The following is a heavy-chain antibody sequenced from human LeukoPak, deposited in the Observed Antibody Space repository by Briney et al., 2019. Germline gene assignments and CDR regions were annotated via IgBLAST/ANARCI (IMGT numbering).Heavy chain of an antibody. CDR3: AKNFDSSGYYGAYNWFDP. V-gene: IGHV3-30*18. CDR1: GFTSSSYG. Sequence: GGSLRLSCAASGFTSSSYGMHWVRQAPGKGLEWVAVISYDGSNKYYADSVKGRFTISRDNSKNTLYLQMNSLRAEDTAVYYCAKNFDSSGYYGAYNWFDPWGQGTLVTVSS. CDR2: ISYDGSNK. D-gene: IGHD3-22*01. J-gene: IGHJ5*02.